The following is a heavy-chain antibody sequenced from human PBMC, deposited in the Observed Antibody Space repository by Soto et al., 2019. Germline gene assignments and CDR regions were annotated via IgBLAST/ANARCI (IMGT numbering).Heavy chain of an antibody. CDR1: GGSIASYY. V-gene: IGHV4-59*01. CDR3: STGPVYFGSEY. CDR2: IYYNGNI. D-gene: IGHD3-10*01. Sequence: QVQLQESGPGLVKPLETLSLTCTVPGGSIASYYWSWVRQRPGKGLEWIGYIYYNGNINYNPSLKSRLTISLDTSKNHFYLRLSSVTAADTAVYYCSTGPVYFGSEYWGQATLVTVSS. J-gene: IGHJ4*02.